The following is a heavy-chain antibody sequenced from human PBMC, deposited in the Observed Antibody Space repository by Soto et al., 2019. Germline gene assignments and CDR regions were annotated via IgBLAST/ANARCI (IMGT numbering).Heavy chain of an antibody. CDR3: ARGWFGPDV. J-gene: IGHJ6*04. V-gene: IGHV3-74*01. Sequence: VQLVESGGGLVQPGGSLRLSCAASGFTLSGRSMHWVRQAPGKGLVWVSGIDNAGTDSTYADSVKGRFTSSRDNXXXXXXXXXXXXXXXXXXXXXCARGWFGPDVWGKGTTVTVSS. CDR2: IDNAGTDS. CDR1: GFTLSGRS. D-gene: IGHD3-10*01.